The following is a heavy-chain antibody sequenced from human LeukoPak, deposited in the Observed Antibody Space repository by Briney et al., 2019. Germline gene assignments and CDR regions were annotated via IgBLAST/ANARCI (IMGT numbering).Heavy chain of an antibody. CDR3: ATTFPYCAYGTCAL. V-gene: IGHV3-7*01. J-gene: IGHJ1*01. CDR2: IRPDGSTF. D-gene: IGHD2-8*01. Sequence: GGSLRLSCVATGLAFQNYWMTWVRQAPGKGPEWVATIRPDGSTFTYVDAVRGRFTISRDNPKNSLYLQTHSLRADDTAVYYCATTFPYCAYGTCALGGQGTLVIVSS. CDR1: GLAFQNYW.